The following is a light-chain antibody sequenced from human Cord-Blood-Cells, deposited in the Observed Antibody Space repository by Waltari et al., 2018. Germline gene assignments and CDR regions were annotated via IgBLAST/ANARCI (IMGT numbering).Light chain of an antibody. CDR1: SSDVGSYNL. CDR2: EGS. V-gene: IGLV2-23*01. J-gene: IGLJ3*02. Sequence: QSALTQPASVSGSPGQSITIPFTGTSSDVGSYNLVSCYQQHPGKAPKLLIYEGSKRPSGVSNRFSGSKSGNTASLTISGLQAEDEADYYCCSYAGSSTWVFGGGTKLTVL. CDR3: CSYAGSSTWV.